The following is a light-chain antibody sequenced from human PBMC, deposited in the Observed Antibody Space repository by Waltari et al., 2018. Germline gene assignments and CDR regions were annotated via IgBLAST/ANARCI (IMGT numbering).Light chain of an antibody. CDR3: QQYRSVPLT. CDR2: DAS. J-gene: IGKJ4*01. V-gene: IGKV1-33*01. CDR1: QDIETS. Sequence: DIHMTQSPSSLSAPVGDRVTITCQASQDIETSLNWFHQKPGKAPKVLIFDASNSQTGAPSRFSGSGSGTDFTFTISSLQPEDMGTYYCQQYRSVPLTFGGGTKVETK.